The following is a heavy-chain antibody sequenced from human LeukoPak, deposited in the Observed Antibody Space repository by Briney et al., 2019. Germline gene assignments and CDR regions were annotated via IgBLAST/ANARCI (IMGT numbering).Heavy chain of an antibody. CDR2: IIPIFGTA. CDR1: GGTFSSYA. J-gene: IGHJ4*02. V-gene: IGHV1-69*13. Sequence: SVKVSCKASGGTFSSYAISWVRQAPGQGLEWMGGIIPIFGTANYAQKFQGRVTITADESTSTAYMELSSLRSEDTAVYYCARGSSGWYHPNYFDYWGQGTLVTVSS. D-gene: IGHD6-19*01. CDR3: ARGSSGWYHPNYFDY.